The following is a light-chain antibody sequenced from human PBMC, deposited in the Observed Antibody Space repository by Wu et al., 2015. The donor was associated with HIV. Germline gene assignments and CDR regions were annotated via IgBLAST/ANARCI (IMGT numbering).Light chain of an antibody. J-gene: IGKJ2*01. CDR1: QSISSD. V-gene: IGKV3-15*01. CDR2: AAS. CDR3: QQYNNWPYT. Sequence: EIVMTQSPATLSLSPGERATLLCRASQSISSDLAWYQQKPGQAPRLLVYAASTRTTGIPAKFSGSGSGTEFTLTISNMQSEDFTFYFCQQYNNWPYTFGQGTKLEIK.